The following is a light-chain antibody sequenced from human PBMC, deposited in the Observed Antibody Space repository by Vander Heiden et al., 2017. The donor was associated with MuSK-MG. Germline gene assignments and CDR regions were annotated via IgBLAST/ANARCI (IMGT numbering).Light chain of an antibody. Sequence: QSALTQPASVSGSPGPSITISCTGTSSDVGAYKYVSWYQQHPGKAPKLMIYDVSNRPSGVSNRFSGFKSGNTASLSISGLQAEDEADYFCSSYTGSSAVVFGGGTKLTVL. CDR3: SSYTGSSAVV. CDR2: DVS. J-gene: IGLJ2*01. V-gene: IGLV2-14*03. CDR1: SSDVGAYKY.